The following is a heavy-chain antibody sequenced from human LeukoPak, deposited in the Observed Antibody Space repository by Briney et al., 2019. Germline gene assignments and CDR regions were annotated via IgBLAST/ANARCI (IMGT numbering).Heavy chain of an antibody. D-gene: IGHD2-2*01. CDR3: AREFCSSTSCYAADY. CDR1: GFTFSSYA. Sequence: GGSLRLSCAASGFTFSSYAMHWVRQAPGKGLEWVALISYDGSNKYHADSVKGRFTISRDNSKNTLYLQMNSLRAEDTAVYYCAREFCSSTSCYAADYWGQGTLVTVSS. J-gene: IGHJ4*02. CDR2: ISYDGSNK. V-gene: IGHV3-30*04.